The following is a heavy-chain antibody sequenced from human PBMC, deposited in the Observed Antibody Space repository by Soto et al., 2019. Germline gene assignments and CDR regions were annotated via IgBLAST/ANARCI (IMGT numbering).Heavy chain of an antibody. D-gene: IGHD2-8*01. CDR1: GDTLSHSW. J-gene: IGHJ6*02. Sequence: EVQLVESGGALVKPGGSLRVSCAVSGDTLSHSWVNWVRQAPGKGLEWVGRIKSDGVTRESAAPLKGRFSISRDDSENMFYLQMNSLKTEDTAVYYCTARAGMGSYYSGMDVWGQGTKVTVS. V-gene: IGHV3-15*07. CDR2: IKSDGVTR. CDR3: TARAGMGSYYSGMDV.